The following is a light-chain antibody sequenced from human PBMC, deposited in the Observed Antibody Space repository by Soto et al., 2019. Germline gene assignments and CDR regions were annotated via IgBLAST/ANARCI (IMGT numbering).Light chain of an antibody. V-gene: IGKV3-20*01. J-gene: IGKJ1*01. Sequence: IVLTQSPGTLSLSPGERATLSCRASQSVSNNYLAWYQQKPVQAPRRLIYGASNRATGIPDRFSGSGSGKAVTLTISRLEPEDFAVYYCQQYGSSGTFGQGTKVEI. CDR2: GAS. CDR3: QQYGSSGT. CDR1: QSVSNNY.